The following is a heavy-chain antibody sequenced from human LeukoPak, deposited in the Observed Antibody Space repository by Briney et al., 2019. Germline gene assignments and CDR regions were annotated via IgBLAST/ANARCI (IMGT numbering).Heavy chain of an antibody. V-gene: IGHV3-49*03. J-gene: IGHJ3*02. CDR3: TRDLNGDYGFAFDI. Sequence: GGSLRLSRTASGFTFGDYAMSWFRQVPGKGLEWVGFIRSKAYGGTTEYAASVKGRFTISRDDSKSIAYLQMNSLKTEDTAVYYCTRDLNGDYGFAFDIWGQGTMVTVSS. D-gene: IGHD4-17*01. CDR1: GFTFGDYA. CDR2: IRSKAYGGTT.